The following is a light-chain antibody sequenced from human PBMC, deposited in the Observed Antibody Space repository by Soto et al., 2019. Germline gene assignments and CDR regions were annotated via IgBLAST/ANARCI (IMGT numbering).Light chain of an antibody. J-gene: IGKJ4*01. CDR2: WAS. V-gene: IGKV4-1*01. Sequence: DIVMTQSPDSLAVSLGERATINCKSSRSLLHGSNKENFLAWYQQRPGQPPKLLFYWASTRQSGVPERFSGSGSETDFTLTISSLRAEDVAVYYCQQYFGIPLTFGGGTKVEIK. CDR1: RSLLHGSNKENF. CDR3: QQYFGIPLT.